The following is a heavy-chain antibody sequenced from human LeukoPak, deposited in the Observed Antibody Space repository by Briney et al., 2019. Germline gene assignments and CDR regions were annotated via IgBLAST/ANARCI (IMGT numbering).Heavy chain of an antibody. CDR3: AREAVATSTTIYYYYYMDV. Sequence: GGTLRLSCAASGFIFSSYTMNWVRQATGKGLEWVSYITSSSRMIYYADSVKGRFTISRDNAKNSLYLQLNSLRAEDTAVYYCAREAVATSTTIYYYYYMDVWGKGTTVTVSS. CDR1: GFIFSSYT. V-gene: IGHV3-48*01. CDR2: ITSSSRMI. J-gene: IGHJ6*03. D-gene: IGHD5-12*01.